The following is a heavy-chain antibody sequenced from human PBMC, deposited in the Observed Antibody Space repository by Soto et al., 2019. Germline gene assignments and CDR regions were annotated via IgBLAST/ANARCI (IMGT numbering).Heavy chain of an antibody. V-gene: IGHV4-34*01. Sequence: QVQLQQLGAGLLKPSETLSLTCAVYGGSFSGYYWSWIRQPPGKGRAWIGEINHSGSTNYNPSLKSRVTISVDTSKNQFSLKLSSVTAADTAVYYCAREPLWFGELGTYNWFDPWGQGTLVTVS. D-gene: IGHD3-10*01. J-gene: IGHJ5*02. CDR3: AREPLWFGELGTYNWFDP. CDR2: INHSGST. CDR1: GGSFSGYY.